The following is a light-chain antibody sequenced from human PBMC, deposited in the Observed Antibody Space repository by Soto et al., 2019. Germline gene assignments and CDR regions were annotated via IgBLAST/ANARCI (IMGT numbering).Light chain of an antibody. J-gene: IGKJ2*01. Sequence: EIVLTQSPGTLSLYPGESATLSCRASQSVTSNYIAWYQQKPGQAPRLLIYRASTRATGIPDRFSGSGSGTDFTLTISRLEPEDFAVYYCQQFGGSPMYTFGPGTKVDIK. CDR3: QQFGGSPMYT. CDR2: RAS. CDR1: QSVTSNY. V-gene: IGKV3-20*01.